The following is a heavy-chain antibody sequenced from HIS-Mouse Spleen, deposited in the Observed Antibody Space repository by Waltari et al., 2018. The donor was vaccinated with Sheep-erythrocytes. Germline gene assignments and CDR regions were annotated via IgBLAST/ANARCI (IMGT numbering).Heavy chain of an antibody. CDR3: ARVSAGELKYYFDY. CDR1: GFTFSSYW. J-gene: IGHJ4*02. V-gene: IGHV3-74*01. D-gene: IGHD1-26*01. CDR2: INSDGRST. Sequence: EVQLVESGGGLVQPGGSLRLSCAASGFTFSSYWMHWVRQAPGKGLVWVSRINSDGRSTSYADSVKGRFTISRDNAKNTLYLQMNSLRAEDTAVYYCARVSAGELKYYFDYWGQGTLVTVSS.